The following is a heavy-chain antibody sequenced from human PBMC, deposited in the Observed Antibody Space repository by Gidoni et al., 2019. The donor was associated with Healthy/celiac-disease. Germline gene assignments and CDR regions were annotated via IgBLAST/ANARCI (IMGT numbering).Heavy chain of an antibody. CDR2: IYFSGRT. CDR1: RGCISSGGYY. J-gene: IGHJ4*02. V-gene: IGHV4-31*11. D-gene: IGHD2-2*01. CDR3: ARTTCSSTTCPLSE. Sequence: QVQLQESGPGLVKPSQTLSLSCDVSRGCISSGGYYWGWLRQHQGQGLEWIGYIYFSGRTYYNPSLKSRVTISVDTSKNRFSLNLSSVTAADTSVYYRARTTCSSTTCPLSEWGQGTLVTVSS.